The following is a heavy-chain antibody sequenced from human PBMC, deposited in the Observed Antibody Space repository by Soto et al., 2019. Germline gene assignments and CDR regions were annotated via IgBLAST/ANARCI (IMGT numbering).Heavy chain of an antibody. Sequence: PGESLKISCKGSGYSFTKYWIGWVRQMLGKGLEWMGIIYPGDSDTRYSPSFQGQVTISADKSISTAYLQWSSLKASDTAMYYCARTSAAGKYYYGMDVWGQGTTVTVSS. J-gene: IGHJ6*02. CDR2: IYPGDSDT. CDR3: ARTSAAGKYYYGMDV. V-gene: IGHV5-51*01. CDR1: GYSFTKYW. D-gene: IGHD6-13*01.